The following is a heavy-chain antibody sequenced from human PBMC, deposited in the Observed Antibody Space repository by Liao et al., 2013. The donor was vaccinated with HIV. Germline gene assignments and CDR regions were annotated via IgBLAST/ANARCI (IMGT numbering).Heavy chain of an antibody. CDR2: IYTSGST. CDR1: GGSISSGSYY. V-gene: IGHV4-61*02. J-gene: IGHJ4*02. Sequence: QVQLQESGPGLVKPSQTLSLTCTVSGGSISSGSYYWSWIRQPAGKGLEWIGRIYTSGSTNYNPSLKSRVTISVDTSKNQFSLKLSSVTAADTAVYYCARGEAYCGGDCYYDDYWGQGTLVTVSS. CDR3: ARGEAYCGGDCYYDDY. D-gene: IGHD2-21*01.